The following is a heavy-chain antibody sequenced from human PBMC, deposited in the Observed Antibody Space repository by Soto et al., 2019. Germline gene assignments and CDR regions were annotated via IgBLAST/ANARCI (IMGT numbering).Heavy chain of an antibody. CDR2: ISYDGSNK. J-gene: IGHJ4*02. V-gene: IGHV3-30-3*01. CDR3: ARDGRAYSSGWYLDY. Sequence: QVQLVESGGGVVQPGRSLRLSCAASGFTFSSYAMHWVRQAPGKGLEWVAVISYDGSNKYYADSVKGRFTISRDNSKNTLYPQMNSLRAEDTAVYYCARDGRAYSSGWYLDYWGQGTLVTVSS. CDR1: GFTFSSYA. D-gene: IGHD6-19*01.